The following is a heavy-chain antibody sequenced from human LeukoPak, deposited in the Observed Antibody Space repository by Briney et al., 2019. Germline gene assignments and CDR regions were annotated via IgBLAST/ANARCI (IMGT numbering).Heavy chain of an antibody. CDR1: GFTFSSYS. Sequence: GGSLRLSCAASGFTFSSYSMNWVRQAPGKGLEWVSSITRTSIYIYYADSVKGRFTISRDNAKNSLYLQMNSLRAEDTAVYYCARDRSPGNFDYWGQGTLVTVSS. V-gene: IGHV3-21*01. CDR3: ARDRSPGNFDY. J-gene: IGHJ4*02. CDR2: ITRTSIYI. D-gene: IGHD3-10*01.